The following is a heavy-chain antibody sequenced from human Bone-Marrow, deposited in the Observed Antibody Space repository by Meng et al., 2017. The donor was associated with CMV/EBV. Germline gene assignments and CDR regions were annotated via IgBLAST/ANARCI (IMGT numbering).Heavy chain of an antibody. Sequence: LSRVCTVYDGSLSDDSWSWIRQPRGKGLEWIGKINHSGSTNYIPSLKSRVTISVHTSKNQFSLRLTSVTAADTAVYYCARGGFWFDPWGQGTLVTVSS. V-gene: IGHV4-34*01. CDR1: DGSLSDDS. CDR3: ARGGFWFDP. J-gene: IGHJ5*02. CDR2: INHSGST.